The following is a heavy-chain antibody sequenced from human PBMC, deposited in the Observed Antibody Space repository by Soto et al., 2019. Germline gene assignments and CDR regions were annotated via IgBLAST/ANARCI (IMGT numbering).Heavy chain of an antibody. D-gene: IGHD3-22*01. CDR3: ARDPYYDSSGYLASNGMDV. V-gene: IGHV3-53*04. CDR1: GFTVSSNY. CDR2: IYSDGST. Sequence: EVQLVESGGGMVQPGGSLRLSGAASGFTVSSNYMSWVRQAPGKGLEWVSVIYSDGSTYYADSVKGRFTISRHNSKNTLYLQMNSLRAEDTAVYYCARDPYYDSSGYLASNGMDVWGQGTTVTVSS. J-gene: IGHJ6*02.